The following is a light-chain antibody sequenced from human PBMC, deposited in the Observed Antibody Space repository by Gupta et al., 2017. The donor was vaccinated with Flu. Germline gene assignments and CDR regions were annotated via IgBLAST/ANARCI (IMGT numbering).Light chain of an antibody. J-gene: IGLJ1*01. CDR3: ATWDNSRNSYV. V-gene: IGLV1-44*01. CDR2: SDN. CDR1: SSNIGSNT. Sequence: VTISCSGSSSNIGSNTVNWYQKLPGTAPRLLIFSDNKRHSGVPDRFSGSKSDTSASLAFSGLQAEDEADYYCATWDNSRNSYVFGPGTKVTVL.